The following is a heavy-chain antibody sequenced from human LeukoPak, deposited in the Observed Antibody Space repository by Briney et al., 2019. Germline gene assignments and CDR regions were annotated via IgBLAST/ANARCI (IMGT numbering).Heavy chain of an antibody. V-gene: IGHV3-23*01. Sequence: GGSLRLSCAASGFTFSSYAMSWVRQAPGKGLEWVSAISGSGGSTYYADSVKGRFTISRDNSKNTLYLQMNSLRAEDTAVYCCAKALAYGSGSYSAFDIWGQGTMVTVSS. CDR3: AKALAYGSGSYSAFDI. D-gene: IGHD3-10*01. CDR1: GFTFSSYA. CDR2: ISGSGGST. J-gene: IGHJ3*02.